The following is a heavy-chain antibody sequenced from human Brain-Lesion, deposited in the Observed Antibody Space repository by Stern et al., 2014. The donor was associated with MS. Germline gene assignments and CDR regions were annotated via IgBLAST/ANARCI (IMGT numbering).Heavy chain of an antibody. CDR3: AGEEDIRYCSGGSCTGNWFDP. V-gene: IGHV4-39*01. Sequence: VQLEESGPGLVKPSETLSLTCTVAGGSVSSTSYAWAWIRQPPGKGLEWIGTIYYSGNTYYSPSLTSPLTISLDTSKTPFPLQLRSVTAADTAVYYCAGEEDIRYCSGGSCTGNWFDPWGQGTLVTVSS. CDR1: GGSVSSTSYA. CDR2: IYYSGNT. J-gene: IGHJ5*02. D-gene: IGHD2-15*01.